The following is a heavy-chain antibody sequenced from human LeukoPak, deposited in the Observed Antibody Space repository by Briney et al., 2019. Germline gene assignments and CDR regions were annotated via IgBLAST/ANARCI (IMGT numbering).Heavy chain of an antibody. J-gene: IGHJ4*02. Sequence: PGRTLRLSCAASGFTVSSFGSHWVRQAPAKGTGRASVRSYDGSNKYYADSVKGRFTISRDNSTNTLYLQMNSLRAEDTAVYYCAKEVDSSSWYQIDYWGQGTLVTVSS. CDR2: RSYDGSNK. D-gene: IGHD6-13*01. V-gene: IGHV3-30*18. CDR3: AKEVDSSSWYQIDY. CDR1: GFTVSSFG.